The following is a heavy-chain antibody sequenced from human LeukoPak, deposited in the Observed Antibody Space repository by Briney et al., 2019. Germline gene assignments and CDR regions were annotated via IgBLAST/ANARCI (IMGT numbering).Heavy chain of an antibody. D-gene: IGHD2-2*01. CDR2: INPNTGGT. CDR1: GYTFADYY. Sequence: GASVKVSCKASGYTFADYYIHWVRQAPGQGLEWMGLINPNTGGTNYAQKFQGRVTMTRDTSITTAYTELSRLRSDDTAVYYCARRPIVGVPAPIDYWGQGNLVTVSS. CDR3: ARRPIVGVPAPIDY. J-gene: IGHJ4*02. V-gene: IGHV1-2*02.